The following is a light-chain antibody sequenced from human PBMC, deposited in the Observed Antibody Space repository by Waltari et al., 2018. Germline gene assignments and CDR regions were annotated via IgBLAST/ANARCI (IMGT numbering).Light chain of an antibody. CDR2: AAS. J-gene: IGKJ1*01. CDR3: QQSYNTPWT. Sequence: DIQMTQSPSSLSASVGDSVTITCRASQSISSYLNWYQQKPGKAPKLLIYAASSLQSGVPSRFSGSGSETDFTLTISSLQPEDFATYYCQQSYNTPWTFGQGTKVEIK. CDR1: QSISSY. V-gene: IGKV1-39*01.